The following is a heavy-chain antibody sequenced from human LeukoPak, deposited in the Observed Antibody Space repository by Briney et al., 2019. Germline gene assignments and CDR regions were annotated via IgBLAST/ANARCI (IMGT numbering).Heavy chain of an antibody. CDR2: IYYSGST. Sequence: PSETLSLTCTVSGGSISSGGYYWSWIRQHPGKGLEWIGYIYYSGSTYYNPSLKSRVTISVDTSKNQFSLKLSSVAAADTAVYYCARVGEPYCGGDCYSGSYFDYWGQGTLVTVSS. CDR3: ARVGEPYCGGDCYSGSYFDY. CDR1: GGSISSGGYY. V-gene: IGHV4-31*03. D-gene: IGHD2-21*02. J-gene: IGHJ4*02.